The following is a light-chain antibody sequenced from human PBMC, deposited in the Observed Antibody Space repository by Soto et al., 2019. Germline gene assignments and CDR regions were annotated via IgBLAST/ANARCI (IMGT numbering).Light chain of an antibody. CDR1: QNISTS. V-gene: IGKV1-5*01. CDR2: DVS. J-gene: IGKJ1*01. CDR3: QQYNNWPPKT. Sequence: GASLTMPCPASQNISTSLAWYQHKPGKAPTLLMFDVSNLESGVPSRCSGSGSGTEFTLTISSLHSEDFAVYYCQQYNNWPPKTFGQGAKVDIK.